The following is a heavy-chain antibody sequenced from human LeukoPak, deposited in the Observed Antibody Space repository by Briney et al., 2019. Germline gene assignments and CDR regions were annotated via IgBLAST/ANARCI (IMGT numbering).Heavy chain of an antibody. CDR2: IKEDGSDK. CDR1: GFTFGSYW. V-gene: IGHV3-7*04. D-gene: IGHD5-24*01. Sequence: GGSLRLSCAASGFTFGSYWMTWVRQAPGKGLEWVANIKEDGSDKEYVDSVKGRFTISRDNAKKSLYLQMNYLRAEDTAIYYCTRVGYIDEGIDYWGQGTLVTVSS. CDR3: TRVGYIDEGIDY. J-gene: IGHJ4*02.